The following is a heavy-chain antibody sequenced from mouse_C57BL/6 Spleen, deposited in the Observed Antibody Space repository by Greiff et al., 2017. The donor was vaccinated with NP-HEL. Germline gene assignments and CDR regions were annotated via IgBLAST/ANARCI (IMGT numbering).Heavy chain of an antibody. J-gene: IGHJ3*01. D-gene: IGHD1-1*01. V-gene: IGHV5-17*01. Sequence: EVKLMESGGGLVKPGGSLKLSCAASGFTFSDYGMHWVRQAPEKGLEWVAYISSGSSTIYYADTVKGRFPISRDNAKNTLFLQMTSLRSEDTAMYYCARAGYYYGSSWFAYWGQGTLVTVSA. CDR3: ARAGYYYGSSWFAY. CDR1: GFTFSDYG. CDR2: ISSGSSTI.